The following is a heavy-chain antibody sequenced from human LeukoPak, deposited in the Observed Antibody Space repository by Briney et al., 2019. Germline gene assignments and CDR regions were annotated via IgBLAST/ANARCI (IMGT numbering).Heavy chain of an antibody. J-gene: IGHJ4*02. D-gene: IGHD3-22*01. CDR3: ASSSYNYYDSSGYCDY. CDR1: GGTFSSYA. Sequence: SVEVSCKASGGTFSSYAINWVRQAPGQGLEWMGGIIPIFGTANYAQKFQGRVTITTDESTSPAYMELSSLRSEDTAVYYCASSSYNYYDSSGYCDYWGQGTLVTVSS. CDR2: IIPIFGTA. V-gene: IGHV1-69*05.